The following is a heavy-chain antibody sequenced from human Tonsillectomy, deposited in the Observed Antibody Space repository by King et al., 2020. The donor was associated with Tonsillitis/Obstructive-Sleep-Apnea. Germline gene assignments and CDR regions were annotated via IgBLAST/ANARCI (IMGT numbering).Heavy chain of an antibody. D-gene: IGHD1-26*01. J-gene: IGHJ4*02. V-gene: IGHV3-11*01. CDR1: GFTFSNYY. CDR3: ARTDSGSYYVYFEY. CDR2: ISTSSRSI. Sequence: VQLVESGGGLVKPGGSLRLSCVASGFTFSNYYMSWIRQAPGKGLEWVSYISTSSRSIFYADSVKGRFTISRDNAKNSLYLQMNSLRAEDTAVYYCARTDSGSYYVYFEYWGQGPLVTVSP.